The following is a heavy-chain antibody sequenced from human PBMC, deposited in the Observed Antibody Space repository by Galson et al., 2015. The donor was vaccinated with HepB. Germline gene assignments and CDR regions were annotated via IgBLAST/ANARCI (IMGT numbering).Heavy chain of an antibody. D-gene: IGHD6-13*01. J-gene: IGHJ4*02. V-gene: IGHV4-34*01. CDR2: INHSGST. Sequence: ETLSLTCAVYGGSFSGYYWSWIRQPPGKGLEWIGEINHSGSTNYNPSLKSRVTISVDTSKNQFSLKLSSVTAADTAVYYCARKQQFTPANYWGQGTLVTVSS. CDR1: GGSFSGYY. CDR3: ARKQQFTPANY.